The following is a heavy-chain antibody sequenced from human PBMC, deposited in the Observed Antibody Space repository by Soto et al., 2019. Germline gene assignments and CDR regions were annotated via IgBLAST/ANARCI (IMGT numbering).Heavy chain of an antibody. Sequence: GGSLGLACAACGFSLSSYSMNGVRQAPGKGLEWVSYISSSSSTIYYADSVKGRFTISRDNAKNSLYLQMNSLRDEDTAVYYCAREGIAAAGPATGTLSYWGQGTLVTVSS. J-gene: IGHJ4*02. D-gene: IGHD6-13*01. CDR3: AREGIAAAGPATGTLSY. V-gene: IGHV3-48*02. CDR2: ISSSSSTI. CDR1: GFSLSSYS.